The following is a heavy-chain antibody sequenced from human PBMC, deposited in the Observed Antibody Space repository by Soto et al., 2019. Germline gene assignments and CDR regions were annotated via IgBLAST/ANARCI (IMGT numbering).Heavy chain of an antibody. CDR2: IYNSVTT. CDR3: AGADSGNYYHGFQM. CDR1: EFSVSSRFYC. V-gene: IGHV4-61*01. J-gene: IGHJ3*02. D-gene: IGHD1-26*01. Sequence: SEPLSLTCPFSEFSVSSRFYCCHWIRQPPGKGLEWIGYIYNSVTTNYNSSLESRVTISVDTSKNMFSLRLSSVTAADTAVYYCAGADSGNYYHGFQMWGQGKMVPVS.